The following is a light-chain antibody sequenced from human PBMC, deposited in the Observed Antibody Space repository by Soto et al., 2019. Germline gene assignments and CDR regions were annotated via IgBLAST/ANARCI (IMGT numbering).Light chain of an antibody. Sequence: EILMTQSPATLSVSPGERATLSCRASQSISDNLAWYQQRPGQSPRLLIYAASSRATGIPARFSGSGSGTEFTLTINSLQSEDFAIYYCHQRSNWPLTFGGGTRLEIK. J-gene: IGKJ4*01. CDR1: QSISDN. CDR2: AAS. CDR3: HQRSNWPLT. V-gene: IGKV3-15*01.